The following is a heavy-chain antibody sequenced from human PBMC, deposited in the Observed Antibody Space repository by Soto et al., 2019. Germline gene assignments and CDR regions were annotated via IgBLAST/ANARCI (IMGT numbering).Heavy chain of an antibody. V-gene: IGHV4-61*01. D-gene: IGHD4-4*01. CDR2: IYYSGST. J-gene: IGHJ6*02. CDR1: GGSVSSGSYY. Sequence: QVRLQESGPGLVKPSETLSLTCTVSGGSVSSGSYYWSWIRQPPGKGLEWIGYIYYSGSTNYNPSLTSRVTISVETSKNQFSLKLSSVTAADTAVYYCAREGNSGPYYYGMDVWGQGTTVTVSS. CDR3: AREGNSGPYYYGMDV.